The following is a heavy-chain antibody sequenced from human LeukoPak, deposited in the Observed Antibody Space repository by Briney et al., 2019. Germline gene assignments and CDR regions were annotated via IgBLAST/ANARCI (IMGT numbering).Heavy chain of an antibody. CDR3: ARGGAPAVDFDS. V-gene: IGHV4-59*01. Sequence: SETLSLTCSVSGGPISSSSWSWIRQPPGKGLEWIGYIYSSGSTNYNPSLKSRVTMSVDSSKNQFSLKLSSVTAADTAVYYCARGGAPAVDFDSWGQGTLVTVSS. CDR1: GGPISSSS. D-gene: IGHD6-13*01. J-gene: IGHJ4*02. CDR2: IYSSGST.